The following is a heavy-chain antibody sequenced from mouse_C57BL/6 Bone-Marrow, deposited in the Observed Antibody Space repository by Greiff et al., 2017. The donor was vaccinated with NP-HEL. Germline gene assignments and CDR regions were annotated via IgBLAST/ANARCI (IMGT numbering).Heavy chain of an antibody. Sequence: QVQLQQPGAELVKPGASVKLSCKASGYTFTSYWMHWVKQRPGQGLEWIGMIHPNSGSTNYNEKFKSKATLTVDKSSSTAYMQLSSLTSEDSAVDYCARDLLLRVYAMDYWGQGTSVTVSS. D-gene: IGHD1-1*01. CDR2: IHPNSGST. J-gene: IGHJ4*01. CDR1: GYTFTSYW. CDR3: ARDLLLRVYAMDY. V-gene: IGHV1-64*01.